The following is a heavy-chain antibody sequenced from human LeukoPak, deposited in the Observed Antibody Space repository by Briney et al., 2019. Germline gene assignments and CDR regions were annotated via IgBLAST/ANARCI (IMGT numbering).Heavy chain of an antibody. CDR2: ISSSSSYI. V-gene: IGHV3-21*01. CDR3: ARVLHYGSGSYCGQD. CDR1: GFTFSSYS. J-gene: IGHJ4*02. Sequence: GGSLRLSCAASGFTFSSYSMNWVRQAPGKGLEWVSSISSSSSYIYYADSVKGRFTISRDNAKNSLYLQMNSLRAEDTAVYYCARVLHYGSGSYCGQDWGQGTLVTVSS. D-gene: IGHD3-10*01.